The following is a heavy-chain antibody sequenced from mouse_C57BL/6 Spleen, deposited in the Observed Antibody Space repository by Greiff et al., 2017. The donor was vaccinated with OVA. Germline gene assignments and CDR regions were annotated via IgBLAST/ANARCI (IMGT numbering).Heavy chain of an antibody. CDR3: ARGEYDYDWYFDV. V-gene: IGHV1-53*01. Sequence: VQLQQPGTELVKPGASVKLSCKASGYTFTSYWMHWVKQRPGQGLEWIGNINPSNGGTNYNEKFKSKATLTVDKSSSTAYMQLSSLTSEDSAVYYCARGEYDYDWYFDVWGTGTTVTVSS. D-gene: IGHD2-4*01. CDR2: INPSNGGT. CDR1: GYTFTSYW. J-gene: IGHJ1*03.